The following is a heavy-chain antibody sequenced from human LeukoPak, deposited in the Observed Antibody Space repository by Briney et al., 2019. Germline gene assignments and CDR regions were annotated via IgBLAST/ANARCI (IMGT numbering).Heavy chain of an antibody. CDR2: IKPDSGSS. D-gene: IGHD6-19*01. J-gene: IGHJ4*02. CDR1: GYTFTAYY. V-gene: IGHV1-2*02. Sequence: ASVKVSCRASGYTFTAYYIHWLRQAPGQGPEWMGWIKPDSGSSHYAQKFQGRVTMTRDTSSNSAYMDLTSLKSDDTALYYCARARVPIAVAGLYYFDYWGQGALVTVSS. CDR3: ARARVPIAVAGLYYFDY.